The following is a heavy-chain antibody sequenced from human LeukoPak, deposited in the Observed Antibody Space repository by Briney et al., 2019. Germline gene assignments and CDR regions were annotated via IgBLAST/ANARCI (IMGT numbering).Heavy chain of an antibody. CDR3: ARYTTGHGFDF. CDR2: IWYDGSDE. J-gene: IGHJ4*02. D-gene: IGHD6-19*01. Sequence: GGSLRLSCAASGFTFSSNGMHWVRQAPGKGLEWVAYIWYDGSDEDYADSVKGRFTISRDNSKNTLYLQMNSLRAEDTAVYYRARYTTGHGFDFWGQGTLVTVSS. CDR1: GFTFSSNG. V-gene: IGHV3-33*08.